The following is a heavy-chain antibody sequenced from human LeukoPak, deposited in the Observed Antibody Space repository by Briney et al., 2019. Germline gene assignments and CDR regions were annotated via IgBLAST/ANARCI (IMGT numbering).Heavy chain of an antibody. J-gene: IGHJ4*02. CDR2: FHYSDHYSGYT. Sequence: PSETLSLTCTVSGGSIIGYYWAWIRQPPGKGLEWIGYFHYSDHYSGYTNYKPSLNSRVTISVDTSKNQFSLKLTSVTAADTAVYYCARGERLAPDYWGQGALVTVSS. CDR3: ARGERLAPDY. D-gene: IGHD6-19*01. V-gene: IGHV4-59*01. CDR1: GGSIIGYY.